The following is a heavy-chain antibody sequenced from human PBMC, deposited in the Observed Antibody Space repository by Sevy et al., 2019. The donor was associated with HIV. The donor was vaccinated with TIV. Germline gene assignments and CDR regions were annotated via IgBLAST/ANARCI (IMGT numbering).Heavy chain of an antibody. CDR3: STDDLISY. Sequence: GGSLRLSCTASGFDFANAWMNWVRQAPGKGLEWVGHIKSSTDGGAADYAAPVKGRFTISRHDSKNTLYLHMNSLKAEDTAVYYCSTDDLISYWGRGTLVTVSS. CDR2: IKSSTDGGAA. CDR1: GFDFANAW. V-gene: IGHV3-15*07. J-gene: IGHJ4*02.